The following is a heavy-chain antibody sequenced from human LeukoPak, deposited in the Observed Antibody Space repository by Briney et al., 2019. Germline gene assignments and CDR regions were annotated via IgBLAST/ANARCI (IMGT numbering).Heavy chain of an antibody. J-gene: IGHJ3*02. CDR3: ARVPRYCSSTSCYGYAFDI. D-gene: IGHD2-2*01. CDR2: IYYSGST. Sequence: SETLSLTCTVSGGSISSYYWSWIRQPPGKGLEWIGYIYYSGSTNYNPSLKSRVTISVDTSKNQFSLKLSSVTAADTAVYYCARVPRYCSSTSCYGYAFDIWGQGTMVTVSS. V-gene: IGHV4-59*01. CDR1: GGSISSYY.